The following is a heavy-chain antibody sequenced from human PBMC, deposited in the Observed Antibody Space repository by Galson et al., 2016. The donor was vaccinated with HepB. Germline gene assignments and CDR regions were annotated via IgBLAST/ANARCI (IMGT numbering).Heavy chain of an antibody. CDR2: IRSTTYGGTT. J-gene: IGHJ4*02. V-gene: IGHV3-49*03. CDR3: TRDSNPFYYNFWSGYLLADY. D-gene: IGHD3-3*01. CDR1: GFTFGDYA. Sequence: SLRLSCAASGFTFGDYAMSWFRQAPGKGLEWVGFIRSTTYGGTTEYAATVKGRFTISRDDSKTNAYLQMNSLSTEDTAVYYCTRDSNPFYYNFWSGYLLADYWGQGTLVTVSS.